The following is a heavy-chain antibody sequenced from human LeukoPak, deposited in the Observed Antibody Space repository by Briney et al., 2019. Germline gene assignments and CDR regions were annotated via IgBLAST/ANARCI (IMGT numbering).Heavy chain of an antibody. Sequence: GGSLRLSCAGSGFTFGSYAMSWVRQAPGKGLEWVSGISGSGVSTYYADSVKGQFTISRDNSKNTLYLQMNSLRAADTAIYYCAKTNYGDYLHYFDYWGQGTLVTVSS. V-gene: IGHV3-23*01. CDR3: AKTNYGDYLHYFDY. D-gene: IGHD4-17*01. CDR1: GFTFGSYA. J-gene: IGHJ4*02. CDR2: ISGSGVST.